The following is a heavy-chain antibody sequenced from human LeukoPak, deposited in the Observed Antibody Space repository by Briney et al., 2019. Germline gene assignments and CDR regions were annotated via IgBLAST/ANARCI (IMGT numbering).Heavy chain of an antibody. Sequence: SETLSLTCSVSGGSISSHNHHWDWIRQPPGNGLEWIGSIHHSGVTYSNPSLWSRLTLSADMSKNHFSLNLSSVTAADTAVYYCARRDNSFDSWGPGTLVTVSS. CDR2: IHHSGVT. CDR1: GGSISSHNHH. V-gene: IGHV4-39*02. D-gene: IGHD5-24*01. J-gene: IGHJ4*02. CDR3: ARRDNSFDS.